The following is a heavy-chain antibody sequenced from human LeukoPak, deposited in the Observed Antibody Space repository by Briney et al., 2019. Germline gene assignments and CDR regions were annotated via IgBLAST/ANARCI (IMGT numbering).Heavy chain of an antibody. Sequence: SESLSLTCAVYGGSFSGYYWSWIRQPPGKGLEWIGEINHSGSTNYNPSLKSRVTISVDTSKNQFSLKLSSVTAADTAVYYCARRRYYYDSSGYYHYFDYWGQGTLVTVSS. CDR3: ARRRYYYDSSGYYHYFDY. CDR2: INHSGST. D-gene: IGHD3-22*01. V-gene: IGHV4-34*01. J-gene: IGHJ4*02. CDR1: GGSFSGYY.